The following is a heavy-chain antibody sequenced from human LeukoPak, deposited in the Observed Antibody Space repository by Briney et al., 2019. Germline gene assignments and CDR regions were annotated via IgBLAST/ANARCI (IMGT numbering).Heavy chain of an antibody. V-gene: IGHV5-51*01. D-gene: IGHD1-26*01. J-gene: IGHJ3*02. CDR3: ARRRGRYSGDAFDI. Sequence: GESLKISCKGSGYRFTSYWIGWVRQMPGKGLEWMGFIYPGDSNTRYNPSFQGQVTISADKSMSTAYLQWSSLKASDTAMYYCARRRGRYSGDAFDIWGQGTMVTVSS. CDR1: GYRFTSYW. CDR2: IYPGDSNT.